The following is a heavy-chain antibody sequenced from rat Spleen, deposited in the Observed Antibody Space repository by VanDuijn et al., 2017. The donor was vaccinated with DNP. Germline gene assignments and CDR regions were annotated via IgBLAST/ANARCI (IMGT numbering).Heavy chain of an antibody. J-gene: IGHJ3*01. CDR3: TGGGSTIYPFTY. CDR1: GFSLTSYG. CDR2: MSTSGDT. V-gene: IGHV2S8*01. D-gene: IGHD1-2*01. Sequence: QVQLKESGPGLVQPSQTLSLTCTVSGFSLTSYGVSWVRQPPGKGLEWIAAMSTSGDTSYNSILESRLSISRDTSRSQVFLHMDSLQSEDTAIYFCTGGGSTIYPFTYWGQGTLVTVSS.